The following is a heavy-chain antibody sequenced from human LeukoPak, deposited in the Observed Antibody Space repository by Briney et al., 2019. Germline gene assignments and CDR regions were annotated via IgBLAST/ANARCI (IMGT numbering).Heavy chain of an antibody. V-gene: IGHV4-4*02. D-gene: IGHD6-13*01. J-gene: IGHJ1*01. CDR2: IYHSGST. CDR1: GGSISSSNW. CDR3: AGQSAGTSSWYYFQH. Sequence: PSETLSLTCAVSGGSISSSNWWSWVRQPPGEGLEWIGEIYHSGSTNYNPSLKSRVTISVDTSKNQFSLKLSSVTAADTAVYYCAGQSAGTSSWYYFQHWGQGTLVTVSS.